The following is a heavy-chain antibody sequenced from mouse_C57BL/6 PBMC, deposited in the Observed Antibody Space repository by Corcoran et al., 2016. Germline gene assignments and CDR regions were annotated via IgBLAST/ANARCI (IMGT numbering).Heavy chain of an antibody. Sequence: QVQLKQSGAELVRPGASVKLSCKASGYTFTDYYINWVKQRPGQGLEWIARIYPGSGNTYYNEKFKGKATLTAEKSSSTAYMQLSSLTSEDSAVYFCARIKGYYSNYDYAMDYWGQGTSVTVSS. CDR1: GYTFTDYY. V-gene: IGHV1-76*01. CDR2: IYPGSGNT. D-gene: IGHD2-5*01. CDR3: ARIKGYYSNYDYAMDY. J-gene: IGHJ4*01.